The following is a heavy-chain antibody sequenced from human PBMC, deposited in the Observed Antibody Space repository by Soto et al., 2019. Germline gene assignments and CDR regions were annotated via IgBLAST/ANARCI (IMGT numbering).Heavy chain of an antibody. CDR1: GGSISSYY. CDR3: VRDGAAYSSSPLWFGP. Sequence: SSETLSLTCTVSGGSISSYYWSWIRQPPGKGLEWIGYIYYSGSTNYNPSLKSRVSISVDTSKNQFSLKLNSVTAADTAVYFCVRDGAAYSSSPLWFGPWGQGTLVTVSA. D-gene: IGHD6-13*01. V-gene: IGHV4-59*01. CDR2: IYYSGST. J-gene: IGHJ5*02.